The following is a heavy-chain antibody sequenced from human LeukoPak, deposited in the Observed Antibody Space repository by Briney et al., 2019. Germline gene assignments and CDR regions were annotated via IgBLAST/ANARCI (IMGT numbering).Heavy chain of an antibody. Sequence: SETLSLTCAVYGGSFSGYYWGWIRQPPGKGLEWIGSIYYGGSTYYNPSLKSRVTISVDTSKNQFSLKLSSVTAADTAVYYCARSQDTITAAGTPVGSWGQGTLVTVSS. CDR2: IYYGGST. CDR1: GGSFSGYY. CDR3: ARSQDTITAAGTPVGS. V-gene: IGHV4-34*01. J-gene: IGHJ5*02. D-gene: IGHD6-13*01.